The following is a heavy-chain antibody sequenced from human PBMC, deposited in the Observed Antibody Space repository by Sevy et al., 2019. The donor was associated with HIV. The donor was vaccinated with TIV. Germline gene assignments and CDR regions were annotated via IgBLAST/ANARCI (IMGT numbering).Heavy chain of an antibody. D-gene: IGHD4-17*01. J-gene: IGHJ6*02. CDR2: IYIGGTT. CDR3: ARDHVKDGDLGDYYYYAMDV. CDR1: GFTVSSNF. Sequence: GGSLRLSCAASGFTVSSNFMSWVRQAPGKGLEWVSVIYIGGTTYYADSVKGRFTISRDNSKNTVYLQMNSLRAEDTAVYYCARDHVKDGDLGDYYYYAMDVWGQGTTVTVSS. V-gene: IGHV3-53*01.